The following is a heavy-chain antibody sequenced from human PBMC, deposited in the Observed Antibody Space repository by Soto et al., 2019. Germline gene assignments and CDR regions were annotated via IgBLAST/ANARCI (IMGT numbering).Heavy chain of an antibody. Sequence: GGSLRLSCVASGFNFRSYSMNWVRQAPGKGLEWISFLSSPSNTIYYADSVRGRFTISRDNAKNSLYLQMNDLKHEDTAVYYCARSRGFDQNWLDPWGQGTRVTVSS. D-gene: IGHD3-9*01. CDR2: LSSPSNTI. CDR1: GFNFRSYS. J-gene: IGHJ5*02. CDR3: ARSRGFDQNWLDP. V-gene: IGHV3-48*02.